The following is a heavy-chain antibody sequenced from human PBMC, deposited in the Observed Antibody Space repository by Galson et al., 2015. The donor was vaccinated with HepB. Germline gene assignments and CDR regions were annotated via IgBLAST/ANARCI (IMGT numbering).Heavy chain of an antibody. Sequence: SLRLSCAASGFTFSNYGMHWVRQAPGKGLEWVAYIRYDGSVKYYGDSVKGRSAISRDNSENTLYLQMNSLRAEDTAVYYCARNTPSSGYHGLHYGGQGTLVTVSS. CDR2: IRYDGSVK. V-gene: IGHV3-30*02. J-gene: IGHJ4*02. CDR1: GFTFSNYG. CDR3: ARNTPSSGYHGLHY. D-gene: IGHD5-12*01.